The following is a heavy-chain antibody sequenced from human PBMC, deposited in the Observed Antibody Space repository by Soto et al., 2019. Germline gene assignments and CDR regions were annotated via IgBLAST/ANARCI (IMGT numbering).Heavy chain of an antibody. CDR3: ARGRYGDY. CDR2: ISAHNGNT. D-gene: IGHD1-1*01. CDR1: GYAFTTYG. Sequence: QVHLVQSGAEVKKPGASVKVSCQASGYAFTTYGITWVRQAPGQGLEWMGWISAHNGNTNYAQKLQGRATVTRDTSTSTAYMELRSLRSDDTAVYYCARGRYGDYWGQGALSPSPQ. J-gene: IGHJ4*02. V-gene: IGHV1-18*01.